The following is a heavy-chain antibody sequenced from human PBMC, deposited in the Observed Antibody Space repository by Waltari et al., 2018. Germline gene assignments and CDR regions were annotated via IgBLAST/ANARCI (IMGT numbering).Heavy chain of an antibody. CDR2: IAYDGSNK. V-gene: IGHV3-30-3*01. Sequence: QVQLVESGGGVVQPGRSLRLSCAASGFTFSSYAMHWVRQAPGKGLEWVAVIAYDGSNKYYADSVKGRFTISRDNAKNTLYLQMNSLRAEDTAVYYCARDGASYSSSPWGVFDYWGQGTLVTVSS. CDR1: GFTFSSYA. D-gene: IGHD6-6*01. J-gene: IGHJ4*02. CDR3: ARDGASYSSSPWGVFDY.